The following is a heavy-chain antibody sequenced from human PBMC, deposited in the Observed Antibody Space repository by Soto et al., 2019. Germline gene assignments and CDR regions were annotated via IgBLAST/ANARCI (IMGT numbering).Heavy chain of an antibody. Sequence: PSETLSLTCAVYGGSFSGYYWSWIRQPPGKGLEWIGEINHSGSTNYNPSLKSRVTISVDTSKDQFSLKLSSVTAADTAVYYCALRGYYYDSSGSDAFDIWGQGTMVTVSS. CDR2: INHSGST. J-gene: IGHJ3*02. D-gene: IGHD3-22*01. CDR1: GGSFSGYY. V-gene: IGHV4-34*01. CDR3: ALRGYYYDSSGSDAFDI.